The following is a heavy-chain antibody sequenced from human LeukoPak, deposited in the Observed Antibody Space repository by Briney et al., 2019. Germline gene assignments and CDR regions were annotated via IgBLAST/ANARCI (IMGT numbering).Heavy chain of an antibody. CDR2: ISSSSSTI. J-gene: IGHJ4*02. V-gene: IGHV3-48*01. D-gene: IGHD1-1*01. CDR1: GFTFSSYS. CDR3: ARVGFLAGTTFPEDDY. Sequence: GGPLRLSCAASGFTFSSYSMNWVRQAPGKGLEWVSYISSSSSTIYYADSVKGRFTISRDNAKNSLYLQMNSLRAEDTAVYYCARVGFLAGTTFPEDDYWGQGTLVTVSS.